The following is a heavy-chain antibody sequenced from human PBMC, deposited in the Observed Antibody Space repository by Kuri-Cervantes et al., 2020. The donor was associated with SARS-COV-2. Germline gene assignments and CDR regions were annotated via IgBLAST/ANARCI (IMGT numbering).Heavy chain of an antibody. CDR3: ARERDFDY. J-gene: IGHJ4*02. CDR1: GFTSSTYT. CDR2: ISYDGSNK. Sequence: GVSLRLSCAASGFTSSTYTIHWVRQAPGKGLEWVAVISYDGSNKYYADSVKVRFTISRYNSKGTLYLQMNSLRAEDTAVYYCARERDFDYWGQGTLVTVSS. V-gene: IGHV3-30*04.